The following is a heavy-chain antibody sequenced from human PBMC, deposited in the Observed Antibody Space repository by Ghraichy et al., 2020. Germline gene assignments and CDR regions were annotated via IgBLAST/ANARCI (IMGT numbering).Heavy chain of an antibody. Sequence: SETLALTCSVSGDSINTDYWSWIRQPPGKGLEWIGYIYYGVSTNYNPSLGSRVTISADTSKNQFSLRLSSVTAADTAIYYCARVYCSGGACYQVMDVWGPGTTVIVSS. D-gene: IGHD2-8*02. CDR1: GDSINTDY. CDR2: IYYGVST. V-gene: IGHV4-59*01. CDR3: ARVYCSGGACYQVMDV. J-gene: IGHJ6*02.